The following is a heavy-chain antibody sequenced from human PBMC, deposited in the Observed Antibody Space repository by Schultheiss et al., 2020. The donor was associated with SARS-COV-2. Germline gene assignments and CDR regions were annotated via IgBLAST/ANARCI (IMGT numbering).Heavy chain of an antibody. CDR2: IYHSGST. D-gene: IGHD6-13*01. V-gene: IGHV4-4*02. J-gene: IGHJ6*02. CDR3: ARDRIAAAEYYYYGMDV. Sequence: SETLSLTCAVSGGSISSSNWWSWVRQPPGKGLEWIGEIYHSGSTNYNPSLKSRVTISVDKSKNQFSLKLSSVTAADTAVYYCARDRIAAAEYYYYGMDVWGQGTTVTVSS. CDR1: GGSISSSNW.